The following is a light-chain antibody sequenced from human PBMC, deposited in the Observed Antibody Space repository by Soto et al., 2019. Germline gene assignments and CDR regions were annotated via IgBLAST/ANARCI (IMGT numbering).Light chain of an antibody. Sequence: EIVMTQSPSTLSVSPGERVTLSCRASQSVSSYLAWYQQKPGQSPRLLIYGASTRDTGIPARFSGSGSGTEFPLISSSQQSEDFAVYYCQQYINLWTFGQGTKVEIK. J-gene: IGKJ1*01. CDR2: GAS. CDR1: QSVSSY. V-gene: IGKV3-15*01. CDR3: QQYINLWT.